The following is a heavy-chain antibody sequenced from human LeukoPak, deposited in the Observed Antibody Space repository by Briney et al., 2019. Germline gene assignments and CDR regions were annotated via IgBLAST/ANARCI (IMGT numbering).Heavy chain of an antibody. CDR2: IYSGGTS. V-gene: IGHV3-53*01. D-gene: IGHD5-18*01. J-gene: IGHJ4*02. Sequence: GGSLRLSCAASGFTVSSNYMSWVRQAPGKGLEWVSIIYSGGTSYYADSVRGRFTISRDNSKNTLYLQMNSLRAEDTAVYYCARDLSGIAGYTYGRGIDYWGQGTLVTVSS. CDR3: ARDLSGIAGYTYGRGIDY. CDR1: GFTVSSNY.